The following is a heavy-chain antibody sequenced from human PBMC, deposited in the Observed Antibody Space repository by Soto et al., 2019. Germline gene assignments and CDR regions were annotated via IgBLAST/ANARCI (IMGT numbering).Heavy chain of an antibody. CDR1: GGSISGSGGL. D-gene: IGHD3-10*01. CDR3: ARLPRYCSGTYPEF. Sequence: QLHLQESGPGLVKPSETLSLTCTVSGGSISGSGGLWGWIRQPPGKGLESIGTIYHNGNTYYDPSLWSRVTMSVDTSKNEFSLNLNSLTAADTTVYYCARLPRYCSGTYPEFWGQGPLVTVSS. V-gene: IGHV4-39*01. J-gene: IGHJ4*02. CDR2: IYHNGNT.